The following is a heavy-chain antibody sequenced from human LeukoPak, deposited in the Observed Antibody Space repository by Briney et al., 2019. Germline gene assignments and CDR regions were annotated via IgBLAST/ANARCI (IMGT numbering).Heavy chain of an antibody. J-gene: IGHJ1*01. D-gene: IGHD3-22*01. CDR1: GYTFTSYG. V-gene: IGHV1-3*01. CDR3: ARVPLHDDSGHYYPH. Sequence: ASAKVSCKTSGYTFTSYGMQWVRQAPGQSLEWMGWINGGNGNTKYSEKFQGGVTIIRDTSASTAYMELSSLRSEDTAVYYCARVPLHDDSGHYYPHWGQGTLVTVSS. CDR2: INGGNGNT.